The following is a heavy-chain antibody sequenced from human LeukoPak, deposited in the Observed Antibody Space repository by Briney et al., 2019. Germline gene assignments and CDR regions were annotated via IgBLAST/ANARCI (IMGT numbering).Heavy chain of an antibody. CDR2: IGVGGIT. D-gene: IGHD6-13*01. Sequence: GGSLRLSFAASGFTFSSYTMNWVRQAPGKGLEWVSTIGVGGITYYTDSVKGRFTISRDNSKNTLYVQMNSLRAEDTAVYYCAKDRDSTWYDWGQGSLVTVSS. CDR1: GFTFSSYT. J-gene: IGHJ4*02. CDR3: AKDRDSTWYD. V-gene: IGHV3-23*01.